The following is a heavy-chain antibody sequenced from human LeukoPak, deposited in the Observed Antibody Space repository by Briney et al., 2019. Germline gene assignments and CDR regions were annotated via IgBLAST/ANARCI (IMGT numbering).Heavy chain of an antibody. CDR1: KFTFSNYG. V-gene: IGHV3-30*03. CDR2: VSSDGGTK. Sequence: GGSLRLSCTASKFTFSNYGMQWVRQAPGKGLEWGAVVSSDGGTKYYADSVKGRFTISRDNSKNMLYLQMTSLRDDDTGVYYCARDRRATPMYFFDFWGQGTPVTVSS. J-gene: IGHJ4*02. D-gene: IGHD2-15*01. CDR3: ARDRRATPMYFFDF.